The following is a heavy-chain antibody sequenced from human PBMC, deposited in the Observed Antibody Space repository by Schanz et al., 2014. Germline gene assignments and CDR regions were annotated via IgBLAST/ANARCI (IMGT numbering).Heavy chain of an antibody. CDR2: MYINSGST. CDR3: ARDGGRDGYNLAFDV. D-gene: IGHD5-12*01. J-gene: IGHJ3*01. V-gene: IGHV3-53*01. Sequence: EVQLVESGGGLIQPGGSLRLSCAGSGFTGNTNYMSWGRQAPGKGLEWISSMYINSGSTQYADSVKGRFIISRDSSKNTLFLQMNSLRAEDTAVYFCARDGGRDGYNLAFDVWGQGTLVTVSS. CDR1: GFTGNTNY.